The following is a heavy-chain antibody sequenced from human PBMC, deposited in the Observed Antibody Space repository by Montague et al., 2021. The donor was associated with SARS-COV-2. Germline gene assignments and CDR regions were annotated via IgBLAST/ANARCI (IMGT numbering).Heavy chain of an antibody. J-gene: IGHJ4*02. V-gene: IGHV4-59*01. Sequence: ETLSLTCTVSGGSISSYYWSWIRQPPGKGLEWIGYIYYTGSTKYNHSLTSRVTMSLDRPTNRFSLRLNSVTAADTAMYYCARAQNTCFIANCVNYFDFWGLGAQVTVSS. CDR3: ARAQNTCFIANCVNYFDF. D-gene: IGHD1-1*01. CDR1: GGSISSYY. CDR2: IYYTGST.